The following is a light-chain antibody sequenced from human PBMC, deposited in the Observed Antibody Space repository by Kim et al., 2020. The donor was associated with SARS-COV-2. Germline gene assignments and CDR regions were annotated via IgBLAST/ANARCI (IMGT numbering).Light chain of an antibody. J-gene: IGLJ3*02. CDR2: EDN. Sequence: NFMLTQPHSVSESPGKTVTISCTRSSDSIASNYVQWYQQRPGSVPTTVIYEDNQIPSGVPDRFSGSIDRASNSASLTISGLKTEDEADYYCQSYDNSTWVFGGGTKLTVL. V-gene: IGLV6-57*03. CDR3: QSYDNSTWV. CDR1: SDSIASNY.